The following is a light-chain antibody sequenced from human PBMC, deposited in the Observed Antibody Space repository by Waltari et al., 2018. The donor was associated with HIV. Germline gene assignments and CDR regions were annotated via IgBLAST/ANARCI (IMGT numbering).Light chain of an antibody. V-gene: IGLV1-44*01. Sequence: QPVLPQPPAASATPGRRVTISCSGSSSNLGSNTVNWYQQLPGTAPKLLIYSNNQRPSGVPDRFSGSKSGTSASLAVSGLQSEDEADYYCAAWDDSLNAVVFGGGTKLTVL. CDR1: SSNLGSNT. CDR2: SNN. CDR3: AAWDDSLNAVV. J-gene: IGLJ2*01.